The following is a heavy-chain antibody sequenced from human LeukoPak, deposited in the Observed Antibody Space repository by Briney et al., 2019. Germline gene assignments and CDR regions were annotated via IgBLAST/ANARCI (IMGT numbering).Heavy chain of an antibody. V-gene: IGHV3-66*01. CDR2: IYSGGST. D-gene: IGHD3-22*01. CDR1: GFTFSSYA. Sequence: GGSLRLSCAASGFTFSSYAMSWVRQAPGKGLEWVSAIYSGGSTYYADSVKGRFTISRDNSKNTLYLQMNSLRAEDTAVYYCARGRDSSGYVSFDYWGQGTLVTVSS. J-gene: IGHJ4*02. CDR3: ARGRDSSGYVSFDY.